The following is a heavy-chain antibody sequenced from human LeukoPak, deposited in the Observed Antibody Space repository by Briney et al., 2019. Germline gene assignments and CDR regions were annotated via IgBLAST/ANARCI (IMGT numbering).Heavy chain of an antibody. CDR3: ARVTGPYYDFWSGPPGGAFDI. D-gene: IGHD3-3*01. CDR2: IYTSGST. CDR1: GGSISSYY. Sequence: SETLSLTCTVSGGSISSYYWSWIRQPAGKGLEWIGRIYTSGSTNYNPSLKSRVTMSVDTSKNQFSLKLSPVTAADTAVYYCARVTGPYYDFWSGPPGGAFDIWGQGTMVTVSS. V-gene: IGHV4-4*07. J-gene: IGHJ3*02.